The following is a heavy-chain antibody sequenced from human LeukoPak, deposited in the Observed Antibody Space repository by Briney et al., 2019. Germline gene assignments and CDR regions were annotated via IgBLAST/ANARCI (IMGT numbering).Heavy chain of an antibody. CDR1: GGSFSNSY. D-gene: IGHD1-26*01. V-gene: IGHV4-59*08. CDR2: FHDSEST. CDR3: ARGDASGRPGIGFDF. J-gene: IGHJ4*02. Sequence: SETLCLTCTVSGGSFSNSYWSWIRQPPGKGLEWIGLFHDSESTNYNPSLKSRVSISLDTSKNQVSLWLSSVTAADTAVYYCARGDASGRPGIGFDFWGQGTLVTVSS.